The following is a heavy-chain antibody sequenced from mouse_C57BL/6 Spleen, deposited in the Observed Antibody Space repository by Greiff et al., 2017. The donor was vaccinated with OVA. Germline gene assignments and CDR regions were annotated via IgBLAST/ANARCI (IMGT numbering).Heavy chain of an antibody. CDR3: ASLYDGYYPGNY. D-gene: IGHD2-3*01. V-gene: IGHV3-6*01. Sequence: EVHLVESGPGLVKPSQSLSLTCSVTGYSITSGYYWNWIRQFPGNKLEWMGYISYDGSNNYNPSLKNRISITRDTSKNQFFLKLNSVTTEDTATYYCASLYDGYYPGNYWGQGTTLTVSS. CDR1: GYSITSGYY. J-gene: IGHJ2*01. CDR2: ISYDGSN.